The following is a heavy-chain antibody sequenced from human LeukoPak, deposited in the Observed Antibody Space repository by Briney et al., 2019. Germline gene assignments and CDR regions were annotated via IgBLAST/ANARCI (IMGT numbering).Heavy chain of an antibody. D-gene: IGHD3-22*01. CDR2: IYSGGST. CDR1: GFTVSSNY. Sequence: GGSLRLSCAASGFTVSSNYMSWVRQAPGKGLEWVSVIYSGGSTYYADSVKGRFTISRDNSKNTLYLQMNSLRAEDTAVYYCARGLYYYDSSGYLYYWGQGTLVTVSS. CDR3: ARGLYYYDSSGYLYY. J-gene: IGHJ4*02. V-gene: IGHV3-53*01.